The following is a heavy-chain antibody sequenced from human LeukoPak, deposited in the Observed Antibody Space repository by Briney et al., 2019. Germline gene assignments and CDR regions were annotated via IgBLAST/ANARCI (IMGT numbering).Heavy chain of an antibody. J-gene: IGHJ3*02. D-gene: IGHD6-6*01. CDR1: GFPFDNSG. CDR2: INWNGEST. V-gene: IGHV3-20*04. CDR3: ARRIANLAFDI. Sequence: SGGSLRLSCAASGFPFDNSGMTWVRQAPGKGLKWVSGINWNGESTGYADSVEGRFTISRDNAKNSLYLQMNSLRAEDTALYYCARRIANLAFDIWGQGTMVTVSS.